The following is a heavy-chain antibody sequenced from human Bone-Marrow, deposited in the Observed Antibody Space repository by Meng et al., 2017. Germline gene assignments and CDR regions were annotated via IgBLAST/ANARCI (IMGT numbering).Heavy chain of an antibody. CDR2: IIPIFGTA. D-gene: IGHD1-26*01. J-gene: IGHJ4*02. CDR3: ARDTGKVGVMGDY. CDR1: GGTFSSYA. V-gene: IGHV1-69*06. Sequence: QGQLWRSGAGGRKPGSSVKVSCRASGGTFSSYAISWVRQAPGQGLEWMGGIIPIFGTANYAQKFQGRVTITADKSTSTAYMELSSLRSEDTAVYYCARDTGKVGVMGDYWGQGTLVTVSS.